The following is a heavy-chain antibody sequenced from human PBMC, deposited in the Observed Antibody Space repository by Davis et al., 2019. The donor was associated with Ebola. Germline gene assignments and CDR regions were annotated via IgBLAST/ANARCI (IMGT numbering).Heavy chain of an antibody. Sequence: GESLKISCAASGFTFSSYWMHWVRQAPGKGLVWVSRINPDGSFTDYADSVKGRFSISRDSTSNTLYLQMNGLRAEDTAAYYCAARGHDDGDPPLDSWGQGTLVTVSS. V-gene: IGHV3-74*01. CDR3: AARGHDDGDPPLDS. CDR1: GFTFSSYW. J-gene: IGHJ5*01. CDR2: INPDGSFT. D-gene: IGHD4-17*01.